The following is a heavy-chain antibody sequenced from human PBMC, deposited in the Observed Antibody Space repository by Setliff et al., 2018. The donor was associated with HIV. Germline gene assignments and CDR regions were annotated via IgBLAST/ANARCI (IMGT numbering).Heavy chain of an antibody. J-gene: IGHJ3*02. CDR3: ARSSPTAPNAFDI. V-gene: IGHV5-51*01. Sequence: PGESLKISCKGSGYSFISYWIGWVRRMPGKGLAWMGIIYPGDSNTKYSPSFQGQVTISADQSISTAYLQWSSLKASDTAMYYCARSSPTAPNAFDIWGQGTMVTVSS. CDR1: GYSFISYW. CDR2: IYPGDSNT. D-gene: IGHD5-18*01.